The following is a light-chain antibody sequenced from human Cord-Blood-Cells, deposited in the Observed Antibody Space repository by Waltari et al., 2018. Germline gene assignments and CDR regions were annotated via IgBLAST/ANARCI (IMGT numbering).Light chain of an antibody. CDR1: SSNIGSNY. CDR2: RN. J-gene: IGLJ3*02. Sequence: QSVLTQPPSASGTPGQRVTISCSGSSSNIGSNYVYWYQQLPGTAPKLLLYRNQRTSGVPDRFSGSKSGTSASRAISGLRSEDEADYYCAAWDDSLSGRVFGGGTKLTVL. CDR3: AAWDDSLSGRV. V-gene: IGLV1-47*01.